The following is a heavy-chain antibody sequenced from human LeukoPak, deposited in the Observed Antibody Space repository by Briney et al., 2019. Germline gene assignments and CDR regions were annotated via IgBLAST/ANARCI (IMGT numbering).Heavy chain of an antibody. D-gene: IGHD5-12*01. CDR1: GGSISSSSYY. V-gene: IGHV4-39*01. CDR3: ASLSGYEADY. CDR2: IYYSGST. Sequence: SETLSLTCTVSGGSISSSSYYWGWIRQPPGKGLEWIGSIYYSGSTYYNPSLKSRVTISVDTFKNQFSLKLSSVTAADTAVYYCASLSGYEADYWGQGTLVTASS. J-gene: IGHJ4*02.